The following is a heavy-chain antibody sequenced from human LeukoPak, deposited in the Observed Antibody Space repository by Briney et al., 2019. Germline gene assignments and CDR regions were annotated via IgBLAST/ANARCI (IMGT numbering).Heavy chain of an antibody. J-gene: IGHJ3*02. CDR2: IIPIFGTA. Sequence: ASVKVSCKASGGTFSSYAISWVRQAPGQGLEWMGGIIPIFGTANYAQKFQGRVTITADESTSTAYMELSSLRSEDTAVYYCASVTKDGYNKGAFDIWGQGTMVTVSS. CDR3: ASVTKDGYNKGAFDI. D-gene: IGHD5-24*01. V-gene: IGHV1-69*13. CDR1: GGTFSSYA.